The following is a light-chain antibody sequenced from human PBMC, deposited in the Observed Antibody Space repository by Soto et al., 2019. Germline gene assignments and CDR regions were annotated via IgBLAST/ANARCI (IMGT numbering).Light chain of an antibody. Sequence: EIVLTQSPATLSLSPGEGATLSCRAMQSITNYLAWNQQKPGQAPRLLIYDVSNRATGIPARFSGSGSGTDFTLTIGSLEPEDFAVYYCQQRSNWPQITFGQGTRLEIK. J-gene: IGKJ5*01. CDR2: DVS. V-gene: IGKV3-11*01. CDR1: QSITNY. CDR3: QQRSNWPQIT.